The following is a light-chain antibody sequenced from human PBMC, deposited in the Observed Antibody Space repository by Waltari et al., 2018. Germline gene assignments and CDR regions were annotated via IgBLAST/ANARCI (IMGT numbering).Light chain of an antibody. CDR1: QSVSSSY. V-gene: IGKV3-20*01. J-gene: IGKJ1*01. CDR3: QQVYTSSPGT. Sequence: EIVLTQSPGTLSLSPGERATLSCRASQSVSSSYLAWYQQKPGQAPRLLIYGASRRATGIPDRFSGSGSGTDFTLTISRLEPEDFAVYYCQQVYTSSPGTFGQGTKVEIK. CDR2: GAS.